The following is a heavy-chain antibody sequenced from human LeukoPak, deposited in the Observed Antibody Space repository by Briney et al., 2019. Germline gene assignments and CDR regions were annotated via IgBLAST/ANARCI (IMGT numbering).Heavy chain of an antibody. CDR2: ISYDGSNK. CDR3: ARDRGYCSSTSCYNYMDV. V-gene: IGHV3-30-3*01. CDR1: GFTFSSYA. J-gene: IGHJ6*03. D-gene: IGHD2-2*01. Sequence: GGSLRLSCAASGFTFSSYAMHWVRQAPGKGLEWVAVISYDGSNKYYADSVKGRFTISRDNSKNTLYLQMNSLRAEDTAVYYCARDRGYCSSTSCYNYMDVWGKGTTVTVSS.